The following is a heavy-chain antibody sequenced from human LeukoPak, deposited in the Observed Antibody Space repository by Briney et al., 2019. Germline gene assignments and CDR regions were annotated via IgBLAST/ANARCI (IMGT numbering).Heavy chain of an antibody. V-gene: IGHV3-7*03. D-gene: IGHD3-22*01. CDR2: IKQDGTEE. CDR3: ARAMSAYYYPDAFDI. CDR1: GFTFSSSW. Sequence: GGSLRLSCVASGFTFSSSWMSWVRRAPGKGLEWVANIKQDGTEEYYVDSVRGRFSISKDNAKNSLYLQMNSLRAEDTAVYYCARAMSAYYYPDAFDIWGQGTMVTVSS. J-gene: IGHJ3*02.